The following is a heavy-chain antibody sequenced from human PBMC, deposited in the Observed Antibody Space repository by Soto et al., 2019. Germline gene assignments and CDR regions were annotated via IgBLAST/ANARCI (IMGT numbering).Heavy chain of an antibody. CDR3: TTFSS. D-gene: IGHD3-3*01. Sequence: GGSLRLSCAASGFTISNAWMSWVRQAPGMGLEWVGRLRSKPGGGTTEYAAPVKGRFTVSRDDSKNTLYLQMDSLKTEDTALYYCTTFSSWGRGTLVTVSS. CDR1: GFTISNAW. CDR2: LRSKPGGGTT. J-gene: IGHJ4*02. V-gene: IGHV3-15*01.